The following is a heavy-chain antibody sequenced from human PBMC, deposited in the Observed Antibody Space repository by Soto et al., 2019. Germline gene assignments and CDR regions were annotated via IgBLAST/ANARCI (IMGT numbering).Heavy chain of an antibody. J-gene: IGHJ4*02. CDR3: ARHLNWDFDY. D-gene: IGHD7-27*01. V-gene: IGHV4-39*01. CDR2: IYYSGST. Sequence: SETMSLTCTVSGVSIGTDSYYWGWLRQPPEKGLEWIGTIYYSGSTYYNPSLKSRVTISVDTSKNQFSLRLSSVTAADTAVYYCARHLNWDFDYWGQGTLVTVSS. CDR1: GVSIGTDSYY.